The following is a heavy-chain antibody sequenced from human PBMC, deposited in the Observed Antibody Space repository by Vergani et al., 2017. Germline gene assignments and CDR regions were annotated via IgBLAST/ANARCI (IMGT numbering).Heavy chain of an antibody. Sequence: QVQLVESGGGVVQPGRSLRLSCAASGFTFSSYGMHWVRQAPGKGLEWVAVISYDGSNKYYADSVKGRFTISRDNSKNTLYLQMNSLRAEDTAVYYCAKGKQWELLLWGQGTLVTVSS. D-gene: IGHD1-26*01. CDR3: AKGKQWELLL. CDR1: GFTFSSYG. CDR2: ISYDGSNK. J-gene: IGHJ4*02. V-gene: IGHV3-30*18.